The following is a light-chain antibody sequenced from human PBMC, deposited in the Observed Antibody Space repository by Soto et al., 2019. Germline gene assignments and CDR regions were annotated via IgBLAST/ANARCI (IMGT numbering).Light chain of an antibody. CDR1: QSVGSRF. Sequence: EIALTQSPGTLSLSPCEGATLSVSASQSVGSRFLAWYQQKPGQAPRLLISGTFSRATGIPDRFSGSGSGTDFTLTISRLEPEDFAVYYCQQYGSSPRWTFGQGTKVDIK. V-gene: IGKV3-20*01. J-gene: IGKJ1*01. CDR2: GTF. CDR3: QQYGSSPRWT.